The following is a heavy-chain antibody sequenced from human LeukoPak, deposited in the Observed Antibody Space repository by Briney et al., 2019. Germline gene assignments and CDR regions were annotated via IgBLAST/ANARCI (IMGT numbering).Heavy chain of an antibody. D-gene: IGHD4-23*01. Sequence: SETLSLICTVSGGSLSSFFWSWIRRPPGQGLEWVAYIYTSGSTNYTPSLKSRVTISVDTSKNQCPLKLSSVTAAGTAVYYCARLHGGNLDYWGQGTLVTVSS. CDR3: ARLHGGNLDY. J-gene: IGHJ4*02. CDR2: IYTSGST. CDR1: GGSLSSFF. V-gene: IGHV4-4*09.